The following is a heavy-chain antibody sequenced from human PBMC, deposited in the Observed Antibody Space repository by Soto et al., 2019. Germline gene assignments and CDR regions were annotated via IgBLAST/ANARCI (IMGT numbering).Heavy chain of an antibody. CDR1: GGTFSSYA. V-gene: IGHV1-69*13. D-gene: IGHD3-9*01. CDR3: ARPFTYYDILTGPPPAGDAFDI. CDR2: IIPIFGTA. J-gene: IGHJ3*02. Sequence: ASVKVSCKASGGTFSSYAISWVRQAPGQGLEWMGGIIPIFGTANYAQKFQGRVTITADESTSAAYMELSSLRSEDTAVYYCARPFTYYDILTGPPPAGDAFDIWGQGTMVTVS.